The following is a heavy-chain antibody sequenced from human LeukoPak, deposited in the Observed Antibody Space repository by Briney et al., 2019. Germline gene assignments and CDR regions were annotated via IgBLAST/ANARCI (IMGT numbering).Heavy chain of an antibody. CDR3: ARDKDTANYDY. CDR2: IYYSGST. Sequence: SETLSLTCTVSGGSISSYYWSWIRQPPGKGLEWIGYIYYSGSTNYNPSLKSRVTISVDTSKNQFSLKLSSVTAADTAVYYCARDKDTANYDYWGQGTLVTVSS. V-gene: IGHV4-59*01. D-gene: IGHD5-18*01. CDR1: GGSISSYY. J-gene: IGHJ4*02.